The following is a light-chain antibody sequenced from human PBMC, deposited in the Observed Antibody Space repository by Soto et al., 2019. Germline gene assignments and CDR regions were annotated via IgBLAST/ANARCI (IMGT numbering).Light chain of an antibody. CDR1: QNIINW. CDR3: QQLNTYPVT. V-gene: IGKV1-5*03. Sequence: DVQMTQSPSTLSASIGDRVTITCRASQNIINWLAWYQQKRGKAPKLLIYKASSLESGVPSRFSGSGSGTEFTLTISSLQPDDFATYYCQQLNTYPVTFGGGTKVDIK. J-gene: IGKJ4*01. CDR2: KAS.